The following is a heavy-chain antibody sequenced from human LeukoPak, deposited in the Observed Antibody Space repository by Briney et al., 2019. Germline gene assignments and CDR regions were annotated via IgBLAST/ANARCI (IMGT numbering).Heavy chain of an antibody. Sequence: PGGSLRLSCAASGFTFSSYSMNWIRQAPGKGLEWVSSISSSSSYIYYADSVKGRFTISRDNAKNSLYLQMNSLRAEDTAVYYCASRGSGYYPFDYWGQGTLVTVSS. V-gene: IGHV3-21*01. J-gene: IGHJ4*02. CDR2: ISSSSSYI. CDR1: GFTFSSYS. CDR3: ASRGSGYYPFDY. D-gene: IGHD3-3*01.